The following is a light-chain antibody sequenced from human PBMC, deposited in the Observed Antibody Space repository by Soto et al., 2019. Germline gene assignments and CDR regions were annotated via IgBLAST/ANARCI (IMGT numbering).Light chain of an antibody. Sequence: EIVLTQSPATLSLSPGERATLSCRASQSVSDNLAWYQQRPGQAPRLLIYDASNRATGIPARFSGSGSGTDVTLTISSLEPEDFAVYYCQQRGDLPYTFGQGTKLEIK. CDR2: DAS. V-gene: IGKV3-11*01. CDR1: QSVSDN. J-gene: IGKJ2*01. CDR3: QQRGDLPYT.